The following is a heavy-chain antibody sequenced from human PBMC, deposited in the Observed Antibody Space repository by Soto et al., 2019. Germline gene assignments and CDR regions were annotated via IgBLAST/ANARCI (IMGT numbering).Heavy chain of an antibody. Sequence: QVQLVQSGAEVKKPGSSVKVSCKASGGTFSSYTISWVRQAPGQGLEWMGRIIPILGIANYAQKFQGRVTITADKSTSTAYMEVSSLRSEDTAVYYCARGLEDSSGYEPYYYNGMDVWGQGTTVTASS. V-gene: IGHV1-69*02. CDR3: ARGLEDSSGYEPYYYNGMDV. J-gene: IGHJ6*02. D-gene: IGHD3-22*01. CDR2: IIPILGIA. CDR1: GGTFSSYT.